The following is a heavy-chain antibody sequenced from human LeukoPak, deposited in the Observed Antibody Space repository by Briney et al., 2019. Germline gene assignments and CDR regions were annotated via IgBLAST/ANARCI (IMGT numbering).Heavy chain of an antibody. CDR1: GYTFTGYY. J-gene: IGHJ4*02. CDR3: ARDNIAVAGKRFDY. D-gene: IGHD6-19*01. Sequence: ASVKVSCKASGYTFTGYYMHWVRQAPGQGLEWMGWINPNSGGTNYAQKFQGRVTMTRDTSISTAYKELSRLRSDDTAVYYCARDNIAVAGKRFDYWGQGTLVTVSS. CDR2: INPNSGGT. V-gene: IGHV1-2*02.